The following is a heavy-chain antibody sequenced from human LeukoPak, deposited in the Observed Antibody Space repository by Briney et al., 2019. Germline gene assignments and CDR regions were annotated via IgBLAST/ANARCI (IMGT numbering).Heavy chain of an antibody. D-gene: IGHD5-18*01. Sequence: HSGGSLRLSCAVSGFTFSAYSMNWVRQAPGKGLEWVSYISSSSSTIYYADSVKGRFTISRDKAKNSLNLQMNSLRAEDTAVYYCAKEGYSYGFDYWGQGTLVTVSS. CDR3: AKEGYSYGFDY. J-gene: IGHJ4*02. V-gene: IGHV3-48*01. CDR1: GFTFSAYS. CDR2: ISSSSSTI.